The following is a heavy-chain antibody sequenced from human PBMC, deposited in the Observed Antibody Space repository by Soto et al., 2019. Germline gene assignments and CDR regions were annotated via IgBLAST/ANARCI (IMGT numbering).Heavy chain of an antibody. Sequence: SVKVSCKASGGTFSSYAISWLRQAPGQGLEWMGGIIPSCGSTSYAQKFQGRVTITRDTSTSTVYMELSSLRSEDTAVYYCARDQYSNYDGDFRYYYMDVWGKGTTVTVSS. D-gene: IGHD4-4*01. CDR3: ARDQYSNYDGDFRYYYMDV. V-gene: IGHV1-69*05. CDR1: GGTFSSYA. CDR2: IIPSCGST. J-gene: IGHJ6*03.